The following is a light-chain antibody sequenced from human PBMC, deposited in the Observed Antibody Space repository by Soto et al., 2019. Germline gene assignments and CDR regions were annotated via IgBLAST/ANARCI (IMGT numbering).Light chain of an antibody. CDR3: QQRSNWPPI. Sequence: EIVLTQSPATLSLSPGERATLSCRASQSVSSYLAWYQQKPGQAPRLLIYDASNRATGIPARFSGSGSGTVFTLTSSSLEPEDVAVYYCQQRSNWPPIFGPGTKVDIK. J-gene: IGKJ3*01. V-gene: IGKV3-11*01. CDR2: DAS. CDR1: QSVSSY.